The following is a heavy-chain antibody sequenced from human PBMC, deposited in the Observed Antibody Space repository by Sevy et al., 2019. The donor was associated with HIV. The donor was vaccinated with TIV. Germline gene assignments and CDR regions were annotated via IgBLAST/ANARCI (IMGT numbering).Heavy chain of an antibody. CDR3: ATDKGGYVPFDY. Sequence: GGSLRLSCAASGFTFSSYTLNWVRQAPGKGLEWVSSISYSSEYIYYADSVKGRFTISRDNAKNSLYLQMNSLRAEDTAVYYCATDKGGYVPFDYWGQGTLVTVSS. J-gene: IGHJ4*02. CDR2: ISYSSEYI. CDR1: GFTFSSYT. D-gene: IGHD5-12*01. V-gene: IGHV3-21*01.